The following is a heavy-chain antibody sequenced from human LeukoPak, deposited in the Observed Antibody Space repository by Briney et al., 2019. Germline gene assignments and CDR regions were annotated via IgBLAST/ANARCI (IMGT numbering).Heavy chain of an antibody. CDR3: ARATLMPKVDP. CDR1: GGSISSGSYY. Sequence: SETLSLTCTVSGGSISSGSYYWSWIRQPAGKVLEWIGRIYTSGSTNYNPSLKSRVTISVNTSKNQFSLKLSSVTAADTAVYYCARATLMPKVDPWGQGTLVTVSS. V-gene: IGHV4-61*02. J-gene: IGHJ5*02. D-gene: IGHD2-2*01. CDR2: IYTSGST.